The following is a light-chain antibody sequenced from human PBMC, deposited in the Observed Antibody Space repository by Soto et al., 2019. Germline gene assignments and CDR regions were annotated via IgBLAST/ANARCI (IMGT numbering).Light chain of an antibody. CDR3: SSYTSSSTLV. CDR1: SSDVGDYNY. J-gene: IGLJ1*01. V-gene: IGLV2-14*01. CDR2: DVS. Sequence: QSVLTQPASVSGSPGQSITISCTGTSSDVGDYNYVSWYQQHPGKAPKVMIYDVSNRPSGVSNRFSGSKSGNTASLTISVLQAEDEADYYCSSYTSSSTLVFGTGTKVTVL.